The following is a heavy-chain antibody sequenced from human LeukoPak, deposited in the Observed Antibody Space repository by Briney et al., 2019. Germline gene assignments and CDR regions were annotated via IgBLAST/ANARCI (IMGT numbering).Heavy chain of an antibody. V-gene: IGHV4-34*01. D-gene: IGHD3-10*01. Sequence: KSSETLSLTCAVYGGSFSGYYWSWIRQPPGKGLEWIGEINHSGSTNYNPSLKSRVTISVDTSKNQFSLKLSSVTAADTAVYYCARSVWFGDYWGQGTLVTVSS. J-gene: IGHJ4*02. CDR2: INHSGST. CDR3: ARSVWFGDY. CDR1: GGSFSGYY.